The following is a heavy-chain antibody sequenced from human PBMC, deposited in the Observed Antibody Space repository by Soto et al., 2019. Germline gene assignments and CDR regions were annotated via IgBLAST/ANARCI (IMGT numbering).Heavy chain of an antibody. D-gene: IGHD4-4*01. CDR1: GFIFNRYE. V-gene: IGHV3-48*03. Sequence: EVQLVESGGGLVQPGGSLRVSCEASGFIFNRYEMHWVRQAPGKGLEWVSYISTSGSNINYADSVTGRFTISRDNAKNSLYLDMSSLRAEDTAVYFCARRYSKYLHLDYWGQGTLVTVSS. J-gene: IGHJ4*02. CDR3: ARRYSKYLHLDY. CDR2: ISTSGSNI.